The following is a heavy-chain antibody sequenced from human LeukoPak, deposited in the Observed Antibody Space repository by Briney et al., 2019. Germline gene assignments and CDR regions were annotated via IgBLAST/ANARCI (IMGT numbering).Heavy chain of an antibody. Sequence: GGSLRLSCAASGFTFSGSAMHWVRQASGKGLEWVGRIRSKANSYATAYAASVKGRFTISRDDSKNTAYLQMNTLKTEDTAMYYCTRRVSYYGSGSPSYYYYYYMDVWGKGTTVTISS. CDR1: GFTFSGSA. J-gene: IGHJ6*03. V-gene: IGHV3-73*01. D-gene: IGHD3-10*01. CDR3: TRRVSYYGSGSPSYYYYYYMDV. CDR2: IRSKANSYAT.